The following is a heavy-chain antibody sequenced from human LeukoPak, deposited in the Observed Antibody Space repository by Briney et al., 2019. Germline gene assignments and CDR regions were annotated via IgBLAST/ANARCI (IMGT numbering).Heavy chain of an antibody. V-gene: IGHV4-4*07. J-gene: IGHJ3*02. CDR2: IYTSGST. CDR1: GGSISSYY. D-gene: IGHD5-12*01. CDR3: ARTTRYSDYGGGAFDI. Sequence: SETLSLTCTVSGGSISSYYWSWIRQPAGKGLEWIGRIYTSGSTNYNPSLKSRVTMSVDTSKNQFSLKLSSVTAADTAVYYCARTTRYSDYGGGAFDIWGQGTLVTVSS.